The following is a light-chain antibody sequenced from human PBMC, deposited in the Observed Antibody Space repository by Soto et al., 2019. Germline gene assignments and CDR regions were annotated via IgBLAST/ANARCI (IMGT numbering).Light chain of an antibody. J-gene: IGLJ2*01. V-gene: IGLV2-14*01. Sequence: SALTQPASVSGSPGQSITISCIGTSSDIGGHNYVSWYQQHPGKAPKLMIYEVSNRPSGVSNRFSGSKSGNTASLTISGLQAEDEADYYCSLYTSRNTLDVVFGGGTKLTVL. CDR2: EVS. CDR1: SSDIGGHNY. CDR3: SLYTSRNTLDVV.